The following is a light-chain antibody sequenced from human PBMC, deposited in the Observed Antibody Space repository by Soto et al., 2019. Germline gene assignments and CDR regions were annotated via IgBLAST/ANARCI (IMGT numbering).Light chain of an antibody. V-gene: IGLV2-14*01. J-gene: IGLJ1*01. CDR1: SRDVGGYNY. CDR3: SSYTSSSTRV. CDR2: EVS. Sequence: QSALTQPASVSGSPGQSITISCTGTSRDVGGYNYVSWYQQHPGKAPKLMIYEVSNRPSGVSNRFSGSKSGNTASLTISGLQAEDEADYYCSSYTSSSTRVFGTGTKLT.